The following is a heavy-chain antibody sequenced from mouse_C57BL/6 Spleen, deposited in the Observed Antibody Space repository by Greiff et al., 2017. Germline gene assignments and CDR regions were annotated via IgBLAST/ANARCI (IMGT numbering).Heavy chain of an antibody. V-gene: IGHV1-54*01. Sequence: QVQLQQSGAELVRPGTSVKVSCKASGYAFTNYLIEWVKQRPGQGLEWIGVINPGSGGTTYNEKFKGKATLTADKASSTAYMQLSSLTSEDSAVYFCARSHYYESSHWYFEVWGTGTTVTVSS. J-gene: IGHJ1*03. CDR2: INPGSGGT. D-gene: IGHD1-1*01. CDR1: GYAFTNYL. CDR3: ARSHYYESSHWYFEV.